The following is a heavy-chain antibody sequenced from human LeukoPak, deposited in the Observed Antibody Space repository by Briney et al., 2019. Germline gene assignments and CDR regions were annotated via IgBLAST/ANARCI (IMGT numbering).Heavy chain of an antibody. J-gene: IGHJ5*02. CDR2: IYYSGST. Sequence: SETLSLTCTVSGGSISSSSYYWGWIRQPPGKGLEWIGSIYYSGSTYYNPSLKSRVTISVDTSKNQFSLKLSSVTAADTAVYYCARHVPELLWFGESRKKIDPWGQGTLVTVSS. V-gene: IGHV4-39*01. CDR1: GGSISSSSYY. D-gene: IGHD3-10*01. CDR3: ARHVPELLWFGESRKKIDP.